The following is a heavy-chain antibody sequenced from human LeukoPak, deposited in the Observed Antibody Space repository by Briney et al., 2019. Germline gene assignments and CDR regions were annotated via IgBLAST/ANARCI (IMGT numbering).Heavy chain of an antibody. V-gene: IGHV4-59*08. CDR2: IYYSGST. J-gene: IGHJ4*02. Sequence: SETLSLTCTVSGGSISSYYWSWIRQPPGKGLEWIGYIYYSGSTYYNPSLKSRVTISVDTSKNQFSLKLNSVTAADTAVYYCARSPFKTYYYGSGSYYDFDYWGQGIMVTVSS. CDR1: GGSISSYY. D-gene: IGHD3-10*01. CDR3: ARSPFKTYYYGSGSYYDFDY.